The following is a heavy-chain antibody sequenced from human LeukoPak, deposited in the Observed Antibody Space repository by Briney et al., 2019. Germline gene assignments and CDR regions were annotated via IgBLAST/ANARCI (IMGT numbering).Heavy chain of an antibody. J-gene: IGHJ4*02. Sequence: GGSLRLSCAASGFTFSSYAIHWVRQAPGKGLEYVSAISSNGGSTYYANSVKGRFTISRDNSKNTLYLQMGSLRAEDMAVYYCARALLYYDFWSGYDYWGQGTLVTVSS. CDR3: ARALLYYDFWSGYDY. V-gene: IGHV3-64*01. CDR1: GFTFSSYA. D-gene: IGHD3-3*01. CDR2: ISSNGGST.